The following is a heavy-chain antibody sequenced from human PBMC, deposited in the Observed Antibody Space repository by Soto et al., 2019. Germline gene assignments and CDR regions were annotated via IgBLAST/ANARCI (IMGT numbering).Heavy chain of an antibody. CDR3: TKDTFGERDS. CDR1: GFTFSSYA. CDR2: ISYDGSNK. V-gene: IGHV3-30-3*02. Sequence: GGSLRLSCAASGFTFSSYAMHWVRQAPGKGLEWVAVISYDGSNKYYADSVKGRFTISRDNSKNTLYLQMNSLRGEDTAMYYCTKDTFGERDSWGQGTLVTVSS. J-gene: IGHJ4*02. D-gene: IGHD3-10*01.